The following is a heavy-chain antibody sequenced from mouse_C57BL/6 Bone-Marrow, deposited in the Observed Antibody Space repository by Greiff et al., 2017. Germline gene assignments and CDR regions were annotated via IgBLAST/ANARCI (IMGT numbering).Heavy chain of an antibody. CDR3: ARVGAAHFDY. V-gene: IGHV1-81*01. Sequence: VQVVESGAELARPGASVKLSCKASGYTFTSYGISWVKQRTGQGLEWIGEIYPGSGSTNYNEKFKSKATLTVDTSSSTAYMQLSSLTSEDSAVYYCARVGAAHFDYWGQGTTLTVSS. D-gene: IGHD6-1*01. CDR2: IYPGSGST. CDR1: GYTFTSYG. J-gene: IGHJ2*01.